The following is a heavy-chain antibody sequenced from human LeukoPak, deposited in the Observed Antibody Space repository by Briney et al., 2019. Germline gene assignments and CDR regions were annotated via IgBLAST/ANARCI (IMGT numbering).Heavy chain of an antibody. CDR3: TTDRKKSWQLQTYYYGMDV. CDR1: GFTFSNAW. J-gene: IGHJ6*02. Sequence: PGGSLRLSCAASGFTFSNAWMSWVRQAPGKGLEWVGRIKSKTDGGTTDYAAPVKGRFTISRDDSKNTLYLQMNSLKTEDTAVYYCTTDRKKSWQLQTYYYGMDVWGQGTTVTVSS. D-gene: IGHD6-6*01. CDR2: IKSKTDGGTT. V-gene: IGHV3-15*01.